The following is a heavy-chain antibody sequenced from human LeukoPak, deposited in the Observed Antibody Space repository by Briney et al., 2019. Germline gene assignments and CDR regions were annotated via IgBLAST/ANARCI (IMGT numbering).Heavy chain of an antibody. V-gene: IGHV1-2*04. D-gene: IGHD1-26*01. Sequence: ASVKVSCKASGYTFTGYYIHWVRQAPGQGLEWMGWINPYSGATNFAQRFQGWVTMTRDTSISTAYMELSRLRSDDTAVYYCATMGAKDRDYWGQGTLVTVSS. CDR3: ATMGAKDRDY. J-gene: IGHJ4*02. CDR2: INPYSGAT. CDR1: GYTFTGYY.